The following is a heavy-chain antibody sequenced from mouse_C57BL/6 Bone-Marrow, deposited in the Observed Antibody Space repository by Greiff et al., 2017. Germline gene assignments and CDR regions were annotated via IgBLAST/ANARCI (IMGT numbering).Heavy chain of an antibody. V-gene: IGHV1-59*01. D-gene: IGHD3-3*01. CDR2: IDPSDSYT. CDR1: GYTFTSYW. CDR3: AREGLCWAFAY. Sequence: VQLQQPGAELVRPGTSVKLSCKASGYTFTSYWMHWVKQRPGQGLEWIGVIDPSDSYTNYNQKFKGKDTLTVDTSSSTAYMQLSSLTSEDSAVYYCAREGLCWAFAYWGQGTLVTVSA. J-gene: IGHJ3*01.